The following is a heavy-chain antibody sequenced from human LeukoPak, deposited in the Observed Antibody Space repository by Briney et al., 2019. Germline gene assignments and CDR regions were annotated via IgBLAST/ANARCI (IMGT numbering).Heavy chain of an antibody. CDR1: GFTFSSYS. V-gene: IGHV3-21*01. D-gene: IGHD6-13*01. CDR3: ARAAAGTRLTFDY. J-gene: IGHJ4*02. Sequence: PGGSLRLSCAASGFTFSSYSMNWVRQAPGKGLEWVSSISSSSSYIYYADSVKGRFTISRDNAKSSLYLQMNSLRAEDTAVYYCARAAAGTRLTFDYWGQGTLVTVSS. CDR2: ISSSSSYI.